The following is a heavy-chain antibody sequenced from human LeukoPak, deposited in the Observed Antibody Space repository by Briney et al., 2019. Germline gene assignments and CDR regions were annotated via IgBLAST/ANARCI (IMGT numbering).Heavy chain of an antibody. D-gene: IGHD2-8*01. CDR2: INPSGGST. CDR1: GYTFTSYY. CDR3: ARDRSAIVLMVYAITNYASSSPYLDY. V-gene: IGHV1-46*01. Sequence: ASVKVSCKASGYTFTSYYMHWVRQAPGQGLEWMGIINPSGGSTSYAQKFQGRVTMTRDMSTSTVYMELSSLRSEDTAVYDCARDRSAIVLMVYAITNYASSSPYLDYWGQGTLVTVSS. J-gene: IGHJ4*02.